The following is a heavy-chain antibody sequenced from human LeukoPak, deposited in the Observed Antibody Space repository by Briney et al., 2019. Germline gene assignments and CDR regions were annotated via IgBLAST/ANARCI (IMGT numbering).Heavy chain of an antibody. CDR3: ARAEYYYDSSGYVHFDY. CDR2: INSDGSST. Sequence: GSLRLSCAASGFTFSSYWMHWVRQAPGKGLVWVSRINSDGSSTSYADSVKGRFTISRDNAKNTLYLQMNSLRAEDTAVYYCARAEYYYDSSGYVHFDYWGQGTLVTVSS. D-gene: IGHD3-22*01. V-gene: IGHV3-74*01. CDR1: GFTFSSYW. J-gene: IGHJ4*02.